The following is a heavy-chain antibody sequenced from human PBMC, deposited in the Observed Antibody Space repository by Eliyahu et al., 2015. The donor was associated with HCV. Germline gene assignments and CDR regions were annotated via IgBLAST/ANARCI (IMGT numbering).Heavy chain of an antibody. Sequence: QVQLQESGPGLVKPSETLSLTCXVSGGSIXPYYWGWIRQPPGTGLXWIGYIYXSGSANYNPSLKSRVTISVDTXKNQFXLKLSSVTAADTAVYYXASGGGGIAVAGTGGWFDPWGQGTLVTVSS. J-gene: IGHJ5*02. CDR1: GGSIXPYY. CDR3: ASGGGGIAVAGTGGWFDP. CDR2: IYXSGSA. D-gene: IGHD6-19*01. V-gene: IGHV4-59*01.